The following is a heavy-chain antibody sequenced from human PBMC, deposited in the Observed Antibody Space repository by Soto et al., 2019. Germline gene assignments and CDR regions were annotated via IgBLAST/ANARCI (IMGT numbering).Heavy chain of an antibody. CDR3: ARMYYYDSSGYYSFSSVGG. D-gene: IGHD3-22*01. V-gene: IGHV4-39*01. Sequence: SETLSLTCTVSGGSISSSSYYWGWIRQPPGKGLEWIGSIYYSGSTYYNPSLKSRVTISVDTSKNQFSLKLSSVTAADTAVYYCARMYYYDSSGYYSFSSVGGWGQGTLVTVSS. J-gene: IGHJ4*02. CDR2: IYYSGST. CDR1: GGSISSSSYY.